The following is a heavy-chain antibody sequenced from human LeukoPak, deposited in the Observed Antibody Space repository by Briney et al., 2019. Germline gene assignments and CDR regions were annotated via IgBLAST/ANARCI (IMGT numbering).Heavy chain of an antibody. J-gene: IGHJ4*02. CDR1: GFTFSSYA. Sequence: GGSLRLSCAASGFTFSSYATRWVRQAPGKGLEWVAVISYDGSNKYYADSVKGRFTISRDNSKNTLYLQMNSLRAEDTAVYYCASEIIFGSFDYWGQGTLVTVSS. CDR3: ASEIIFGSFDY. D-gene: IGHD3-3*01. CDR2: ISYDGSNK. V-gene: IGHV3-30*04.